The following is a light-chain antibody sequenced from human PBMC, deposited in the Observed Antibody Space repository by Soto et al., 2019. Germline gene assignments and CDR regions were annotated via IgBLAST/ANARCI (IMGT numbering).Light chain of an antibody. CDR3: QQRSKWQIT. V-gene: IGKV3-11*01. J-gene: IGKJ5*01. CDR1: ESISSY. CDR2: DAY. Sequence: EIVLTQSPGKLYISPGERATLSCRASESISSYLAWYQQKPGQATRLFIYDAYSRATGIQDRFSGSGSGTDFTLTIRSLEPEDFAVYYCQQRSKWQITFGQWQRLELK.